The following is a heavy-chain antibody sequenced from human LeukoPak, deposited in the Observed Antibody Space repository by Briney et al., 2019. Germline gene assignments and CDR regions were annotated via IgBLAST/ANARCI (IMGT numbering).Heavy chain of an antibody. V-gene: IGHV1-18*01. D-gene: IGHD6-13*01. J-gene: IGHJ4*02. Sequence: ASVKVSCKASGYSFTNYGISWVRQAPGQGLEWMGWISRHNGDTNYAQRFQGRVTMTTDTSTTTAYMELRSLRFDDTAVYYCARSPYSSSWQARYSFDYWGQGTLVTVSS. CDR2: ISRHNGDT. CDR3: ARSPYSSSWQARYSFDY. CDR1: GYSFTNYG.